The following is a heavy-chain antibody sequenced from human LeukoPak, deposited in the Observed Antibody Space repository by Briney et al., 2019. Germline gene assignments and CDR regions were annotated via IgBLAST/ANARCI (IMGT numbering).Heavy chain of an antibody. CDR1: GYTFTGYY. V-gene: IGHV1-2*06. Sequence: GASVKVSCKASGYTFTGYYIHWVRQAPGQGLEWMGRVNPNSGDTDYAQKFQGRVTMTRDTSISTAYMELSRLRSVDTTIYYCARGSSSSTYFYYGVDVWGQGTTVTVSS. J-gene: IGHJ6*02. CDR3: ARGSSSSTYFYYGVDV. D-gene: IGHD6-6*01. CDR2: VNPNSGDT.